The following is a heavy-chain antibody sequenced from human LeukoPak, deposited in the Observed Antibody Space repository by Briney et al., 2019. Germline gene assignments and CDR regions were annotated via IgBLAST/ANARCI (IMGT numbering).Heavy chain of an antibody. CDR2: IYHSGST. CDR1: GYSISSGYY. V-gene: IGHV4-38-2*02. J-gene: IGHJ3*02. CDR3: ATRNAKLRLGELSAFDI. D-gene: IGHD3-16*02. Sequence: SETLSLTCTVSGYSISSGYYWGWIRQPPGKGLEWIGYIYHSGSTYYNPSLKSRVTISVDRSKNQFSLKLSSVTAADTAVYYCATRNAKLRLGELSAFDIWGQGTMVTVSS.